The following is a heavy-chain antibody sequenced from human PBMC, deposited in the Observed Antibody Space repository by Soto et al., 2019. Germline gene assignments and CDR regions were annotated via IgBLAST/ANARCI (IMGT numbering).Heavy chain of an antibody. CDR3: ARYGPFLGLNCYGMDV. J-gene: IGHJ6*02. V-gene: IGHV1-2*02. D-gene: IGHD2-15*01. CDR2: INPSSGET. Sequence: GGSVKVSCKASGYSFSGYYIHWVRQAPGQGLEWMGWINPSSGETDYAQKFLGRVTMTSDTCISTAFMALSSLRSDDTAVYYCARYGPFLGLNCYGMDVWGQGTTVTVSS. CDR1: GYSFSGYY.